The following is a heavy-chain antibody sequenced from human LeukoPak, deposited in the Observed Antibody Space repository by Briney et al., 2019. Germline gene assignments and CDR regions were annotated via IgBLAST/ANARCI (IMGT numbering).Heavy chain of an antibody. D-gene: IGHD1-14*01. V-gene: IGHV4-34*01. J-gene: IGHJ4*02. Sequence: SETLSLTCAVYGESFSGYYWSWIRQPPGKGLEWIGEINHSGSTTYNPSLKSRVTISVDTSKHQFSLKLSSVTAADTDVYYCARGYKRGSLNYWGQGTLVTVSS. CDR3: ARGYKRGSLNY. CDR1: GESFSGYY. CDR2: INHSGST.